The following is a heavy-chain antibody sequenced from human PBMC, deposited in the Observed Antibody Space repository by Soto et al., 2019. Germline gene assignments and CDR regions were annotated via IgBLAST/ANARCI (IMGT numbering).Heavy chain of an antibody. Sequence: EVQLVESGGGLVQPGGSLRLSCTASGFTFSNHWMSWVRQAPGKGLERVASIKEDGSEKYYVDSVKGRFTISRDNAKNSLYLKMNGLRAEARVVYYCAKEYRWGQGTLVTVSS. D-gene: IGHD1-26*01. CDR3: AKEYR. CDR1: GFTFSNHW. V-gene: IGHV3-7*01. J-gene: IGHJ4*02. CDR2: IKEDGSEK.